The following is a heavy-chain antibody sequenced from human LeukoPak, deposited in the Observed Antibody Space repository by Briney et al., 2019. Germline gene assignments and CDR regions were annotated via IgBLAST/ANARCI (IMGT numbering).Heavy chain of an antibody. CDR3: ASRGRGYGSGSRYPFDY. CDR2: VYYTGTA. D-gene: IGHD3-10*01. V-gene: IGHV4-39*01. Sequence: SETLSLTCIVSGGSIDSGGFYWGWIRQPPGKGPEWIGTVYYTGTAYYNPSLQSRVTISVDTSKNQFSLKLSSVTAADTAVYYCASRGRGYGSGSRYPFDYWGQGTLVTVSS. CDR1: GGSIDSGGFY. J-gene: IGHJ4*02.